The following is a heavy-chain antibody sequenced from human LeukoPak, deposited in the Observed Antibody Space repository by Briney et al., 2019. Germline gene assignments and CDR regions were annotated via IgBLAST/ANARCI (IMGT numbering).Heavy chain of an antibody. D-gene: IGHD5-18*01. CDR3: ARAEGPRRRYSYGC. CDR2: INHSGST. Sequence: SETLSLTCAVYGGSFSGYYWSWIRQPPGKGLEWIGEINHSGSTNYNPSLKSRVTISVDTSKNQFSLKLSSVTAADTAVYYCARAEGPRRRYSYGCWGQGTLVTVSS. CDR1: GGSFSGYY. V-gene: IGHV4-34*01. J-gene: IGHJ4*02.